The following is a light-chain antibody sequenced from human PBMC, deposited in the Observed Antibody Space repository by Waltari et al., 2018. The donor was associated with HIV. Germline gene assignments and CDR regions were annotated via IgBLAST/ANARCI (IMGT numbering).Light chain of an antibody. CDR2: DAS. V-gene: IGKV3-11*01. Sequence: EIVLTQSPATLSLSPGERATLSCRASQSVSDYLAWYQQKPGQAPRLLIYDASNRATGIPARFSGSGSGTDFTLTINNLQPDDFATYYCQQTYNMPLTFGPGTKLDLK. CDR1: QSVSDY. J-gene: IGKJ3*01. CDR3: QQTYNMPLT.